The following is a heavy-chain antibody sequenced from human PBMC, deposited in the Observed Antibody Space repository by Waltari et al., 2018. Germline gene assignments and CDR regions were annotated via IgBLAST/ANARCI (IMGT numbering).Heavy chain of an antibody. D-gene: IGHD5-12*01. Sequence: QVQLQESGPGLVKPSETLSLTCAVSGYSISSGYYWGWIRQPPGKGLEWIGSIYHSGSTYYNPSLKSRVTISVDTSKNQFSLKLSSVTAADTAVYYCAREGRRDGYPFDYWGQGTLVTVSS. J-gene: IGHJ4*02. CDR3: AREGRRDGYPFDY. V-gene: IGHV4-38-2*02. CDR2: IYHSGST. CDR1: GYSISSGYY.